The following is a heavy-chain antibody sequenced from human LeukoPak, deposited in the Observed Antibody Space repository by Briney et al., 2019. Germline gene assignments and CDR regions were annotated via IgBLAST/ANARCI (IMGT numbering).Heavy chain of an antibody. CDR3: TTRKRIVVVVATVVDWFDP. CDR1: GFTFSNAW. D-gene: IGHD2-15*01. J-gene: IGHJ5*02. Sequence: PGGSLRLSCAASGFTFSNAWMSWVRQAPGKGLEWVGRIKSKTDGGTTDYAAPVKGRFTISRDDSKNTLYLQMNSLKTEDTAVYYCTTRKRIVVVVATVVDWFDPWGQGTLVTVSS. V-gene: IGHV3-15*01. CDR2: IKSKTDGGTT.